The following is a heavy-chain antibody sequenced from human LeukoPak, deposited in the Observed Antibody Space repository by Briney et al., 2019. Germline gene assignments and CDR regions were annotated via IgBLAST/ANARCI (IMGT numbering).Heavy chain of an antibody. CDR1: GYSFTSHS. D-gene: IGHD6-19*01. V-gene: IGHV1-46*01. J-gene: IGHJ4*02. Sequence: GAPQKISCTAFGYSFTSHSIHWVRQAPGQELESMGIINHSRGSTRYAQKFQVRVTVTRDTSTSTVYMDLSSLGSEDTAVYYCARGYSSGFGNWGQGTLVTVSS. CDR2: INHSRGST. CDR3: ARGYSSGFGN.